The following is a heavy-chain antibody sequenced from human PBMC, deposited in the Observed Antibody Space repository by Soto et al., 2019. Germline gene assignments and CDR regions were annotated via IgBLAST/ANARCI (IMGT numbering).Heavy chain of an antibody. D-gene: IGHD3-9*01. J-gene: IGHJ6*02. CDR1: GGTFSSYA. Sequence: SVKVSCKASGGTFSSYAISWVRQAPGQGLEWMGGIIPIFGTANYAQKFQGRVTITADESTSTAYMELGSLRSEDTAAYYCARGARYFDWLPNSNHYYYGMDVWGQGTTVTVSS. CDR3: ARGARYFDWLPNSNHYYYGMDV. V-gene: IGHV1-69*13. CDR2: IIPIFGTA.